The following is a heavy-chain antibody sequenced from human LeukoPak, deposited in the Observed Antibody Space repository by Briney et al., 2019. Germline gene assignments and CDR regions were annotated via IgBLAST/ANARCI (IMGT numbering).Heavy chain of an antibody. Sequence: PGGSLRLSCAASGFTFDDYTMHWVRQAPGKGLEWVTFIRYDESNKYYAGSVRGRFTISRDNSNNVLYLQMNSLRAEDTAVYYCTTGGGTNGEVIDLWGQGTLVTVSS. D-gene: IGHD3-10*01. J-gene: IGHJ5*02. CDR1: GFTFDDYT. CDR2: IRYDESNK. CDR3: TTGGGTNGEVIDL. V-gene: IGHV3-30*02.